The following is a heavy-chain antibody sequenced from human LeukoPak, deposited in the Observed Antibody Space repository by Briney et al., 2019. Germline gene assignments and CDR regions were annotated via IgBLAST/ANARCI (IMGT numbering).Heavy chain of an antibody. CDR2: IKEDGSEK. V-gene: IGHV3-7*01. D-gene: IGHD6-19*01. CDR3: VGPYSSGPPFDY. J-gene: IGHJ4*02. CDR1: GFTLSTYW. Sequence: PGGSLRLSCAASGFTLSTYWMTWVRQAPGKGLEWVANIKEDGSEKYYVGSVEGRFTISRDNAKNTLYLQMNSLRVEDTAVYYYVGPYSSGPPFDYWGQGTLVTVSS.